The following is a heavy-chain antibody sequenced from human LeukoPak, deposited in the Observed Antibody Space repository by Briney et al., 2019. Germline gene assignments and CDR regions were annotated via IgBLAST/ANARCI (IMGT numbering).Heavy chain of an antibody. Sequence: ASVKVSCKASGYTFTGYYMHWVRQAPGQGLEWMGCINPNSGGTNYAQKFQGRVTMTRDTSISTAYMELSSLRSEDTAVYYCARGKASYGDYGSDYYYYMDVWGKGTTVTVSS. CDR1: GYTFTGYY. V-gene: IGHV1-2*02. CDR3: ARGKASYGDYGSDYYYYMDV. D-gene: IGHD4-17*01. J-gene: IGHJ6*03. CDR2: INPNSGGT.